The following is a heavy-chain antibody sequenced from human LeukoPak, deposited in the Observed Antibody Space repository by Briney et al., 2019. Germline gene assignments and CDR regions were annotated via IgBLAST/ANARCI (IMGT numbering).Heavy chain of an antibody. V-gene: IGHV4-39*01. CDR1: GGSISSSSYH. Sequence: KTSETLSLTCSVSGGSISSSSYHWGWIRQPPGKGLEWIGTISYSGSPYYNPSLKSRVTISVDTSKNQFSLKLSSVTAADTAVYYCASVPKGLRYFDWPYFDYWGQGTLVTVSS. D-gene: IGHD3-9*01. CDR2: ISYSGSP. J-gene: IGHJ4*02. CDR3: ASVPKGLRYFDWPYFDY.